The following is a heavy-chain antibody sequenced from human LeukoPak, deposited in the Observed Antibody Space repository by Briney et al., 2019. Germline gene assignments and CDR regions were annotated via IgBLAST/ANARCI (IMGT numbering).Heavy chain of an antibody. CDR3: ARDPNLYSGTYDTY. CDR2: IKQDGSER. CDR1: GFTFSSYW. V-gene: IGHV3-7*03. D-gene: IGHD1-26*01. J-gene: IGHJ4*02. Sequence: GGSLRLSCAASGFTFSSYWMSWDRQAPGKGLEWVANIKQDGSERYYVDSVKGRFTISRDNAKNSVFLQMNSLRAEDTAVYYCARDPNLYSGTYDTYWGQGTLVTVSS.